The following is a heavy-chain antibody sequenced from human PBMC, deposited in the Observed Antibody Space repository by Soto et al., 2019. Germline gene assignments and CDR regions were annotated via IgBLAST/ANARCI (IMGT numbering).Heavy chain of an antibody. J-gene: IGHJ3*02. D-gene: IGHD2-21*02. CDR2: IIPIFGTA. Sequence: GASVKVSCKASGGTFSSYAISWVRQAPGQGLEWMGGIIPIFGTANYAQKFQGRVTITADESTSTAYMELSSLRSEDTAVYYCASRATYCGGDCYSWDAFDIWGQGTMVTVSS. CDR3: ASRATYCGGDCYSWDAFDI. V-gene: IGHV1-69*13. CDR1: GGTFSSYA.